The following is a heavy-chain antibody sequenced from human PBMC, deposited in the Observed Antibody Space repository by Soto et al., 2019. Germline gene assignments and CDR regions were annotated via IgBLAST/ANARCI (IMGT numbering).Heavy chain of an antibody. V-gene: IGHV1-2*04. CDR3: ARAAGWDTAMGCGMDV. CDR1: GYTFTGYY. D-gene: IGHD5-18*01. CDR2: INPNSGGT. J-gene: IGHJ6*02. Sequence: QVQLVQSGAEVKKPGASVKVSCKASGYTFTGYYMHWVRPATGQGIEWMGWINPNSGGTNYAQKFQGWVTMTRDTSISTAYMELRRLRSDYTAVYYCARAAGWDTAMGCGMDVCGQGTKVTVSS.